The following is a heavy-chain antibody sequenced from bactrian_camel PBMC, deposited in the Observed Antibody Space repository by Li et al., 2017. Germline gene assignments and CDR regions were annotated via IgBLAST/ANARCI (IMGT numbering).Heavy chain of an antibody. J-gene: IGHJ4*01. D-gene: IGHD7*01. CDR2: IVSDANT. V-gene: IGHV3S63*01. Sequence: VESGGGSVQAGGSLRVSCLVSGLTYTMSEYRFGWFRQAPGKEREGVVGIVSDANTRYADSVKGRFTISQDKGRNTVYLLMNNLKPDDSGTHYCAYESGTTPDLCRRRGPGGYFGQGTQVTVS. CDR1: GLTYTMSEYR.